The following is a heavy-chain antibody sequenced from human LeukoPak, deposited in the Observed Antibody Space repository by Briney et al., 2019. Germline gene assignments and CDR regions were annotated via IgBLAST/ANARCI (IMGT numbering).Heavy chain of an antibody. CDR1: GGTFSSYA. CDR2: IIPIFGTA. D-gene: IGHD4-11*01. J-gene: IGHJ4*02. Sequence: ASVKVSCKASGGTFSSYAISWVRQAPGQGLEWMGGIIPIFGTANYAQKFQGRVTITADESTSTAYMELSSLRSEDTAVYYCAIMTTRGDFDYWGQGTLVTVSS. V-gene: IGHV1-69*13. CDR3: AIMTTRGDFDY.